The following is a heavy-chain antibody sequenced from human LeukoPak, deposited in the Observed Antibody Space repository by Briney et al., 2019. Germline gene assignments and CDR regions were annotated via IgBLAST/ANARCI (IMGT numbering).Heavy chain of an antibody. V-gene: IGHV4-39*07. CDR2: IYYSGST. Sequence: PSETLSLTCTVSGGSISSSSYYWGWIRQPPGKGLEWIGSIYYSGSTYYNPSLKSRVTISVDTSKNQFSLKLSSVTAADTAVYYCARVGFDSSGYSQYYFDYWGQGTLVTVSS. J-gene: IGHJ4*02. D-gene: IGHD3-22*01. CDR3: ARVGFDSSGYSQYYFDY. CDR1: GGSISSSSYY.